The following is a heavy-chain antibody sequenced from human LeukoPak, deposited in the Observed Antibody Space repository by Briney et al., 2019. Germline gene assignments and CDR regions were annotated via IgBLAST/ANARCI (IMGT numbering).Heavy chain of an antibody. CDR2: ISGSSAIT. CDR1: GFSFGNYA. D-gene: IGHD1-26*01. V-gene: IGHV3-23*01. J-gene: IGHJ5*02. Sequence: GGSLRLSCAASGFSFGNYAMNWVRQAPEKGLEWVSAISGSSAITYYTDSVRGRFTISRDNSKNTLYLQLNSLTVEDTAVYYCAKDRTEWVRTLNWFDPWGQGTLVTVSS. CDR3: AKDRTEWVRTLNWFDP.